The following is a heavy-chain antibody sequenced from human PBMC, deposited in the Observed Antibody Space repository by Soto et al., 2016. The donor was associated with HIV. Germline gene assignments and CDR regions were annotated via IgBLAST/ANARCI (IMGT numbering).Heavy chain of an antibody. D-gene: IGHD2-21*02. CDR1: GGSFSGYY. CDR3: ARRWYGGNSGWFDP. V-gene: IGHV4-34*01. Sequence: QVQLQQWGAGLLKPSETLSLTCAVYGGSFSGYYWSWIRQPPGKGLEWIGEINHSGITYYNPSLKSRVTISVDTSKNQFSLKLSSVTAADTAVYYCARRWYGGNSGWFDPVGPGNPGPPSPQ. CDR2: INHSGIT. J-gene: IGHJ5*02.